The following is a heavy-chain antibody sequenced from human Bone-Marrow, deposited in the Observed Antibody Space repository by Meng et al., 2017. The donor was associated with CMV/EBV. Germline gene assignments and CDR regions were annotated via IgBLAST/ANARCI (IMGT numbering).Heavy chain of an antibody. CDR3: ARDRIVGATLDY. CDR2: INHSGST. D-gene: IGHD1-26*01. V-gene: IGHV4-34*01. Sequence: GSLRLSCAVYGGSFSGYYWSWIRQPPGKGLEWIGEINHSGSTNYNPSLKSQVTISVDTSKNQFSLKLSSVTAADTAVYYCARDRIVGATLDYWGQGTRVTVSS. J-gene: IGHJ4*02. CDR1: GGSFSGYY.